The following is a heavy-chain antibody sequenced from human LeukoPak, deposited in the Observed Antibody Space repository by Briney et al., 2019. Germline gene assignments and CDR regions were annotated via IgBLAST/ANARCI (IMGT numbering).Heavy chain of an antibody. CDR1: GFTVSTNY. J-gene: IGHJ4*02. Sequence: GGSLRLSCAASGFTVSTNYMSWVRQTPGKGLEWVSVIYSGGSTYYADSVKGRFTISRHNSENTLYLQMNSLRAEDTAVYYCARGMTNPFDYWGQGTLVTVSS. D-gene: IGHD4-11*01. V-gene: IGHV3-53*04. CDR2: IYSGGST. CDR3: ARGMTNPFDY.